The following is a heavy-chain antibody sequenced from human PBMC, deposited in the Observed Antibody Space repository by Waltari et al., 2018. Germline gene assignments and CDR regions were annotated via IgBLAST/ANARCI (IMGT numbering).Heavy chain of an antibody. CDR1: GGSISSSSYY. V-gene: IGHV4-39*07. J-gene: IGHJ3*02. D-gene: IGHD1-26*01. Sequence: QLQLQESGPGLVKPSETLSLTCTVSGGSISSSSYYWGWIRQPPGKGLEWIGSIYYSGSTYYNPSLKSRVTISVDTSKNQFSLKLSSVTAADTAVYYGANGGSSNAFDIWGQGTMVTVSS. CDR3: ANGGSSNAFDI. CDR2: IYYSGST.